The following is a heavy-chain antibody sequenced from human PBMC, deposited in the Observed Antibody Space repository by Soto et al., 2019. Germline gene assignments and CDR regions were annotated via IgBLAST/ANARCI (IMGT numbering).Heavy chain of an antibody. CDR3: ARAIMYSSSWPYYFDY. V-gene: IGHV3-21*01. Sequence: EVQLVESGGGLVKPGGSLRLSCAASGFTFSSYSMNWVRQAPGKGLEWVSSISSSSSYIYYADSVKGRFTISRDNAKNSLYLQMNSLRAEDTAVYYCARAIMYSSSWPYYFDYWGQGTLVTVSS. J-gene: IGHJ4*02. CDR1: GFTFSSYS. D-gene: IGHD6-13*01. CDR2: ISSSSSYI.